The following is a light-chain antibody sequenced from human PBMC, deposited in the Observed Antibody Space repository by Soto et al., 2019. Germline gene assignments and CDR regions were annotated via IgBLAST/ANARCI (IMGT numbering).Light chain of an antibody. CDR1: QSVSSSY. CDR2: GAS. V-gene: IGKV3D-20*02. CDR3: QQRSNWLRT. Sequence: EIVMTQSPGTLTLYTGERATLSCRASQSVSSSYLAWYQQKPGQAPRLLIYGASSRATGIPDRFSGSGSGTDFTLTITRLEPEDFAVYYCQQRSNWLRTFGQGTKVDIK. J-gene: IGKJ1*01.